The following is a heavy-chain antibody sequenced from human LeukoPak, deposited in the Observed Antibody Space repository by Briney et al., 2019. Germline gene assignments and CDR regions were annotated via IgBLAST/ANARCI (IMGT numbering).Heavy chain of an antibody. CDR1: GFTFSNYA. Sequence: LTGGSLRLSCAATGFTFSNYAMNWVRQAPGRGLEWVSAISGSGGSTYYADSVKGRFTISRDNSKNTLYLQMNSLRAEDTAVYYCAKDLAGSGSYSFDYWGQGTLVTVSS. CDR3: AKDLAGSGSYSFDY. V-gene: IGHV3-23*01. J-gene: IGHJ4*02. CDR2: ISGSGGST. D-gene: IGHD1-26*01.